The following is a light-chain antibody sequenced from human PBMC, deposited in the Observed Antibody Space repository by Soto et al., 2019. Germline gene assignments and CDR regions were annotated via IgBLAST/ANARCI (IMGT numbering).Light chain of an antibody. CDR2: DVS. V-gene: IGLV2-14*01. CDR3: CSYTRTSTYV. J-gene: IGLJ1*01. CDR1: SSDDGGYNY. Sequence: QSALTQPASVSGSPGQSITISCTGTSSDDGGYNYVSWYQQHPGKAPKLMIFDVSTRPSGVSNRFSGSKSGNTASLTISGLQAEDEADYYCCSYTRTSTYVFGTGTKLTVL.